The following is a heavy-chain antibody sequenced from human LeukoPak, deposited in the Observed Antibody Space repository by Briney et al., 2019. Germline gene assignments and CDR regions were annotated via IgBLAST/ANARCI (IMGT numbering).Heavy chain of an antibody. Sequence: SETLSLTCAVYGGSFSGYYWSWIRQPPGKGLEWIGEMNHSGSTNYNPSLKSRVTISVDTSKNQFSLKLSSVTAADTAVYYCARKSLLAYYYYYMDVWGKGTTVTVSS. J-gene: IGHJ6*03. CDR1: GGSFSGYY. V-gene: IGHV4-34*01. CDR2: MNHSGST. D-gene: IGHD2-15*01. CDR3: ARKSLLAYYYYYMDV.